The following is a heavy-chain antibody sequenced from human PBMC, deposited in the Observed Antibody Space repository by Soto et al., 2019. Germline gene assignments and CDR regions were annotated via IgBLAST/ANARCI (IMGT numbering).Heavy chain of an antibody. J-gene: IGHJ4*01. CDR2: IHPSGRT. CDR3: ARLPDINGWPFDD. CDR1: GASGSSDTYY. V-gene: IGHV4-61*01. Sequence: XETLSLRCIDSGASGSSDTYYWTWIRQSPGKGLGWIVYIHPSGRTNYNPSLKSRVTISLDTSKNQVSLRVTSVTAADTAVFYCARLPDINGWPFDDWGHGTLVTFSS. D-gene: IGHD3-9*01.